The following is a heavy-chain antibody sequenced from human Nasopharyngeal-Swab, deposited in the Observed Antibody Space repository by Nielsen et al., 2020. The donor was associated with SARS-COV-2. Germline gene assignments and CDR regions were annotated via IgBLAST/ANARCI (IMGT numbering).Heavy chain of an antibody. Sequence: GESLKISCKGSGYRFTSYWIGWVRQMPGKGLEWMGIIYPGDSDTRYSPSFQGQVTISADKSISTAYLQWSSLKASDTAMYYCARLVAVAGGGGGGADYWGQGTLVTVSS. J-gene: IGHJ4*02. D-gene: IGHD6-19*01. CDR3: ARLVAVAGGGGGGADY. CDR1: GYRFTSYW. CDR2: IYPGDSDT. V-gene: IGHV5-51*01.